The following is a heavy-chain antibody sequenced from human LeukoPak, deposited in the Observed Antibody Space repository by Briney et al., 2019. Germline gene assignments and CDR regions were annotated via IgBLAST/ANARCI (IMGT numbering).Heavy chain of an antibody. V-gene: IGHV4-34*12. CDR3: ARHAITMIVVNWFDP. D-gene: IGHD3-22*01. Sequence: SETLSLTCTVSGGSINNYYWSWIRQPPGKGLEWIGEIIHSGSTNYNPSLKSRVTISVDTSKNQFSLKLSSVTAADTAVYYCARHAITMIVVNWFDPWGQGTLVTVSS. J-gene: IGHJ5*02. CDR1: GGSINNYY. CDR2: IIHSGST.